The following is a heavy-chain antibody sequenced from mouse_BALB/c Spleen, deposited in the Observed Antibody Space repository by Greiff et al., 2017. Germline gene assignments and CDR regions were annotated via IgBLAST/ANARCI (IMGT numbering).Heavy chain of an antibody. J-gene: IGHJ1*01. D-gene: IGHD1-1*01. Sequence: EVQLVESGGGLVKPGGSLKLSCAASGFTFSDYYMYWVRQTPEKRLEWVATISDGGSYTYYPDSVKGRFTISRDNAKNNLYLQMSSLKSEDTAMYYCARGHGSSLWYFDVWGAGTTVTVSS. V-gene: IGHV5-4*02. CDR2: ISDGGSYT. CDR3: ARGHGSSLWYFDV. CDR1: GFTFSDYY.